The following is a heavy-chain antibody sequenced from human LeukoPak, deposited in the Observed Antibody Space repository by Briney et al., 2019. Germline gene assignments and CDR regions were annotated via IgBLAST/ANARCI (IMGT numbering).Heavy chain of an antibody. CDR3: ARIYNPAHFQH. J-gene: IGHJ1*01. CDR1: GGSISSSSYY. D-gene: IGHD1-1*01. Sequence: SETLSLTCTVSGGSISSSSYYWGWIRQPPGKGLEWIGSIYYSGSTYYNPSLESRVTISVDTSKNQFSLKLSSVTAADTAVYYCARIYNPAHFQHWGQGTLVTVSS. V-gene: IGHV4-39*07. CDR2: IYYSGST.